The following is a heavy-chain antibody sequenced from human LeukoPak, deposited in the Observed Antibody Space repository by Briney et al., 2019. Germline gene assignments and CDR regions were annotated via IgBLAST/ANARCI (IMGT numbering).Heavy chain of an antibody. J-gene: IGHJ3*02. D-gene: IGHD1-1*01. CDR1: GYTFTGYY. Sequence: ASVKVSCKASGYTFTGYYMHWVRQAPGQGLEWMGWINPNSGGTNCAQKFQGRVTMTRDTSISTAYMELSRLRSDDTAVYYCAKVASTTRRHDAFDIWGQGTLVTVSS. CDR3: AKVASTTRRHDAFDI. CDR2: INPNSGGT. V-gene: IGHV1-2*02.